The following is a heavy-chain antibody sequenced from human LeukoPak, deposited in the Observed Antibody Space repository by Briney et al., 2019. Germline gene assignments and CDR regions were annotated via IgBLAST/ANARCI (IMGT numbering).Heavy chain of an antibody. CDR1: GFTFSSYW. CDR2: IKQDGSEK. CDR3: AREIAYDSSGYYRGGSGDY. Sequence: GGSLRLSCAASGFTFSSYWMSWVRQAPGKGLEWVANIKQDGSEKYYVDSVKGRFTISRDNAKNSLYLRMNSLRAEDTAVYYCAREIAYDSSGYYRGGSGDYWGQGTLVTVSS. V-gene: IGHV3-7*01. D-gene: IGHD3-22*01. J-gene: IGHJ4*02.